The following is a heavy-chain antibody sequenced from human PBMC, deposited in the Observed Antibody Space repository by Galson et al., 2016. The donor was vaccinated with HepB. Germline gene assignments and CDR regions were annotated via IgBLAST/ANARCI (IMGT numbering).Heavy chain of an antibody. Sequence: SLRLSCAASAFTFSTYGMHWVRQAPGKGLEWVAVIWYDGSNKYYADSVKGRFTISRDNSKNTLYLQMNSLRAEDTAVYYCARTFVSGDWDYGLDVWGQGTTVTVSS. CDR1: AFTFSTYG. CDR3: ARTFVSGDWDYGLDV. J-gene: IGHJ6*02. CDR2: IWYDGSNK. V-gene: IGHV3-33*01. D-gene: IGHD2-21*02.